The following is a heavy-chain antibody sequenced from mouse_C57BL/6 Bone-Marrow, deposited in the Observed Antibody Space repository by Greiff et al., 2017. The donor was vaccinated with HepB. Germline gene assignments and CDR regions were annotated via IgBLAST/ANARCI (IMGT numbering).Heavy chain of an antibody. J-gene: IGHJ2*01. D-gene: IGHD1-1*01. CDR3: ASSTTVAY. CDR2: ISSGSSTI. V-gene: IGHV5-17*01. Sequence: EVNVVESGGGLVKPGGSLKLSCAASGFTFSDYGMHWVRQAPEKGLEWVAYISSGSSTIYYADTVKGRFTISRDKAKNTLVLQMTRLRSEATAMYYCASSTTVAYWGQGTTLTVSS. CDR1: GFTFSDYG.